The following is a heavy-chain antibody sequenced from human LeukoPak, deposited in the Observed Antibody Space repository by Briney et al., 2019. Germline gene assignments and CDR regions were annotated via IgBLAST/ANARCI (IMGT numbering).Heavy chain of an antibody. Sequence: GASVKVSCKASGYTFTSYDINWVRQATGQGLEWMGWMNPNSGNTGYAQKLQGRVTMTTDTSTSTAYMELRSLRSDDTAVYYCARDATMIPAHRYHYWGQGTLVTVSS. J-gene: IGHJ4*02. CDR2: MNPNSGNT. CDR1: GYTFTSYD. D-gene: IGHD3-22*01. V-gene: IGHV1-8*01. CDR3: ARDATMIPAHRYHY.